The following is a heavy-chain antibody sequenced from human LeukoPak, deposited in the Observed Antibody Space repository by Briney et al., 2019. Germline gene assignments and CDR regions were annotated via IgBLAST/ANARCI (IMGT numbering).Heavy chain of an antibody. Sequence: PSETLSLTCTVSGGSISSGGYYWSWIRQPPGKGLEWIGYIYHSGSTYYNPSLKSRVTISVDRSKNQFSLKLNSVTAADTAVYFCAREGSGYSTNFDYWGQGTLVTVSS. CDR3: AREGSGYSTNFDY. J-gene: IGHJ4*02. D-gene: IGHD3-3*01. CDR1: GGSISSGGYY. CDR2: IYHSGST. V-gene: IGHV4-30-2*01.